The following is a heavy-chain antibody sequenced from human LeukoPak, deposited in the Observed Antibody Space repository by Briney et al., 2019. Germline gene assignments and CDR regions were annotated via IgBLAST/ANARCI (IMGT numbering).Heavy chain of an antibody. CDR2: IYYSGST. D-gene: IGHD3-3*01. V-gene: IGHV4-39*01. Sequence: SETLSLTCTVSGGSISSSSYYWGWIRQPPGKGLEWIGSIYYSGSTYYNPSLKSRVIISVDTSKNQFSLKLSSVTAADTAVYYCASCTIFGVVFDHWGQGTLVTVSS. CDR1: GGSISSSSYY. CDR3: ASCTIFGVVFDH. J-gene: IGHJ5*02.